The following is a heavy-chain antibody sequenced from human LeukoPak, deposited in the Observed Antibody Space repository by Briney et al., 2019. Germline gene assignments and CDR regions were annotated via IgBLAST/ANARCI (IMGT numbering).Heavy chain of an antibody. Sequence: ASVKVSCKASGYTFTCYYMHWVGQAPGQGREGRGWINPNSGGTNYAQKFQGRVTMTRDTSISTAYMELSRLRSDDTAVYYCARDLIGPFRIRFDPWGQGTLVTVSS. CDR2: INPNSGGT. D-gene: IGHD2/OR15-2a*01. V-gene: IGHV1-2*02. J-gene: IGHJ5*02. CDR3: ARDLIGPFRIRFDP. CDR1: GYTFTCYY.